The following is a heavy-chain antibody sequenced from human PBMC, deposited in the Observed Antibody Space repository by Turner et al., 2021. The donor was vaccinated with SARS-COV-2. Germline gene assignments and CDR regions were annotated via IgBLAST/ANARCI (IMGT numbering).Heavy chain of an antibody. Sequence: QVKLVKAGAEVKKPGASVQVHCKVSGYPVTDLAMHWVRQAPGKGLEWMACFDPEDGNTIYAQYVQGRVTITEDTSTDTAYMELRSLRSEDTAVYYCATHFHIVNPYYAPSGYSGMDVWGQGTAVTVSS. J-gene: IGHJ6*02. CDR3: ATHFHIVNPYYAPSGYSGMDV. V-gene: IGHV1-24*01. D-gene: IGHD2-21*01. CDR2: FDPEDGNT. CDR1: GYPVTDLA.